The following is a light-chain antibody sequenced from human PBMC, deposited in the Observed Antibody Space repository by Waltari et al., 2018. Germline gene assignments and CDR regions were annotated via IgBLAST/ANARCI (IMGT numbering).Light chain of an antibody. CDR2: WAS. V-gene: IGKV4-1*01. J-gene: IGKJ4*01. CDR3: QQYYSTPLT. Sequence: DIVMTQSPESLAVSLGERATINCKSSESVLYSSNNKNHLAWYQHKPGQPPKLLLYWASTRKSGVPDRFSGSGSETDFTLTVTSLQAEDVAVYYCQQYYSTPLTFGGGTKVEIK. CDR1: ESVLYSSNNKNH.